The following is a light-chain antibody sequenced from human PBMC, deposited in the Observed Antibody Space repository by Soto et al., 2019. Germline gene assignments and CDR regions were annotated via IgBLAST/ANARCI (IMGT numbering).Light chain of an antibody. CDR3: CSYAGSSTLV. J-gene: IGLJ2*01. Sequence: QLVLTQPASVSGSPGRSITISCTGTSGDVGSYNLVSWYQQHPGKAPKLMIYEGSKRPSGVSNRFSGSKSGNTASLTISGLQAEDEADYYCCSYAGSSTLVFGGGTKLTVL. CDR2: EGS. V-gene: IGLV2-23*01. CDR1: SGDVGSYNL.